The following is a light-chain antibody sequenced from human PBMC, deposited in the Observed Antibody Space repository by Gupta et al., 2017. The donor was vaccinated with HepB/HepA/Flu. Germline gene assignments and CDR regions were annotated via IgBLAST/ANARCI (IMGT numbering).Light chain of an antibody. CDR1: TLRGFY. CDR2: VKN. CDR3: NSQASSGNLV. Sequence: SSELTQDPAVSVALGQTVSITCQGDTLRGFYANWYQQKPGQAPVIVISVKNNRPSGIPDRFSGSSAGDTASLTITGAQAEDEADYYCNSQASSGNLVFGGGTKLTVL. J-gene: IGLJ2*01. V-gene: IGLV3-19*01.